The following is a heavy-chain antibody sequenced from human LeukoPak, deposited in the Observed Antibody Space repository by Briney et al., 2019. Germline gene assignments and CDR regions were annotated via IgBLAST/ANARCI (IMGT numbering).Heavy chain of an antibody. J-gene: IGHJ3*02. CDR3: AIRTSCYRIGDCYAFDI. CDR1: GDSITSSNYY. Sequence: SQTLSLTCTVSGDSITSSNYYWNWIRQPAGKGLEWIGRVYSSGSANYNPSLKSRVTISVDKSKNQFSLKLSSVTAADTAVYYCAIRTSCYRIGDCYAFDIWGQGTMVTVSS. V-gene: IGHV4-61*02. CDR2: VYSSGSA. D-gene: IGHD2-2*01.